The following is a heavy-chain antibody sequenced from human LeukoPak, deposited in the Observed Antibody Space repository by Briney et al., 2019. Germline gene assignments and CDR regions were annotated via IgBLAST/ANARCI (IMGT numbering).Heavy chain of an antibody. CDR3: ARDQAYGSGSYDY. Sequence: GGSLRLSCAASGFTFSIYTMSWVRQAPGKGLEYVSTISSNGGSTYYANSVKGRFTISRDNSKNTLYLQMNSLRAEDTAVYYCARDQAYGSGSYDYWGQGTLVAVSS. D-gene: IGHD3-10*01. CDR2: ISSNGGST. V-gene: IGHV3-64*01. CDR1: GFTFSIYT. J-gene: IGHJ4*02.